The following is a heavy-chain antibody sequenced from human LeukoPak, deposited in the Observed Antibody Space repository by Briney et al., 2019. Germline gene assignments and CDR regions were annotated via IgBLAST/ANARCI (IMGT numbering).Heavy chain of an antibody. CDR2: IYHTGGT. D-gene: IGHD7-27*01. CDR3: ASRKLGNDY. J-gene: IGHJ4*02. CDR1: GGSVSDYY. Sequence: PSETLSLTCTISGGSVSDYYWSWIRQSPGKGLEWIGYIYHTGGTSYSPPLKSRVTISADTSQNQFSLKLSSVTAADTAVYYCASRKLGNDYWGQGTLVTVSS. V-gene: IGHV4-59*02.